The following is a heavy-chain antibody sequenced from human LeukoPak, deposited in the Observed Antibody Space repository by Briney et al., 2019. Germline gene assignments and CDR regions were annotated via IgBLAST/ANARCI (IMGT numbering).Heavy chain of an antibody. V-gene: IGHV4-61*02. Sequence: SETLSLTCTVSGGSISSGSYYWSWIRQPAGKGLEWIGRIHTSGSTNYNPSLKSRVTISVDTSKNQFSLKLSSVTAADTAVYYCARVLYGGNSGAHYWGQGTLVIVSS. J-gene: IGHJ4*02. CDR2: IHTSGST. CDR1: GGSISSGSYY. D-gene: IGHD4-23*01. CDR3: ARVLYGGNSGAHY.